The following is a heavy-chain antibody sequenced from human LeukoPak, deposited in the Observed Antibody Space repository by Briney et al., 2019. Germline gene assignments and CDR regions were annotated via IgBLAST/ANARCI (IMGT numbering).Heavy chain of an antibody. CDR1: GFSFSSYG. D-gene: IGHD3-22*01. J-gene: IGHJ4*02. V-gene: IGHV3-30*02. CDR2: IQYDGSNK. CDR3: ARGLAYNYDSSAYFLDY. Sequence: GGSLRLSCAASGFSFSSYGMQWVRQAPGKGLERVAFIQYDGSNKYYAESVKGRFTISRDNSKNTLYLQMNSLRAEDTAVYYCARGLAYNYDSSAYFLDYWGQGTLVTVSS.